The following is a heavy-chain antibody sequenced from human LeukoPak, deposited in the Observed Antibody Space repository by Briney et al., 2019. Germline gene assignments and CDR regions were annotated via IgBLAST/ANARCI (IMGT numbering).Heavy chain of an antibody. Sequence: SETXXLTCTVSGGSISSXYWSWIRXPPGKGLEWXGYIYYSGSTNYNPSLKSRVTISVDTSKNQFSLKLSSVTAADTAVYYCARGREYYYDSSGSFDYWGQGTLVTVSS. CDR3: ARGREYYYDSSGSFDY. V-gene: IGHV4-59*01. D-gene: IGHD3-22*01. J-gene: IGHJ4*02. CDR1: GGSISSXY. CDR2: IYYSGST.